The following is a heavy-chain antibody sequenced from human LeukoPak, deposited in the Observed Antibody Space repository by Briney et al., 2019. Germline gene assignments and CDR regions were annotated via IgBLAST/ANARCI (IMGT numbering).Heavy chain of an antibody. J-gene: IGHJ5*02. CDR1: GFTFSYYG. CDR2: IRYDGKYK. Sequence: GGSLRLSCTASGFTFSYYGMHWVRQAPGKGLEWVAFIRYDGKYKFYAESVKGRFTISRDTSRNTLYLQMSSLRAEDTAMYYCAKDLMRDRWFGESWGQGTLVTVSS. V-gene: IGHV3-30*02. CDR3: AKDLMRDRWFGES. D-gene: IGHD3-10*01.